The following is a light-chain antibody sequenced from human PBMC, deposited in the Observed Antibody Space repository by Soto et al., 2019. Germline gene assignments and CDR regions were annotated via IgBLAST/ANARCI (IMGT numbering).Light chain of an antibody. CDR2: DVS. J-gene: IGLJ1*01. Sequence: HSALTQPASVSGSPGQSITISCTGTSSDVGGYNYVSWYQQHPGKAPKLMIYDVSNRPSGVSNRFSGSKSGNTASLTISGLQAEDEADYYCSSYTSSSTLYVFGTGTKLTVL. V-gene: IGLV2-14*01. CDR1: SSDVGGYNY. CDR3: SSYTSSSTLYV.